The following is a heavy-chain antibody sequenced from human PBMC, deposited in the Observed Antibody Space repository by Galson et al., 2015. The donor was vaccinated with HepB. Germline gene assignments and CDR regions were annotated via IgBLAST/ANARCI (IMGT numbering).Heavy chain of an antibody. CDR3: ARDWEHSGSYYWSNSGWYFDL. CDR1: GYTFTGYY. V-gene: IGHV1-2*02. CDR2: INPNSGGT. J-gene: IGHJ2*01. D-gene: IGHD1-26*01. Sequence: SVKVSCKASGYTFTGYYMHWVRQAPGQGLEWMGWINPNSGGTNYAQKFQGRVTMTRDTSISTAYMELSRLRSDDTAVYYCARDWEHSGSYYWSNSGWYFDLWGRGTLVTVSS.